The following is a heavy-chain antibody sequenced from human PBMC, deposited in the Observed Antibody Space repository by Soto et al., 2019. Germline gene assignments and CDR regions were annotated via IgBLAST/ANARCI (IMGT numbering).Heavy chain of an antibody. CDR2: IYYSGST. J-gene: IGHJ6*02. V-gene: IGHV4-59*01. CDR3: ARYSNNWFQTEGMDV. D-gene: IGHD6-13*01. Sequence: SETLSLTCAVSGGSISDYYWSWIRQPPGKGLEWIGYIYYSGSTNYNPSLKSRVTISVDTSKNQFSLKLSSVTAADTAVYYCARYSNNWFQTEGMDVWGQGTTVTVSS. CDR1: GGSISDYY.